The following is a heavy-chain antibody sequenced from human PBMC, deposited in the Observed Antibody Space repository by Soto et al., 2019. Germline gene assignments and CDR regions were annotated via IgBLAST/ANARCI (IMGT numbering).Heavy chain of an antibody. Sequence: PSETLSLTCTVSGGSISSYYWSWIRQPDGKGLEWIGRIYTSGSTNYNPSLKSRVTMSVDTSKNQFSLKLSSVTAADTAVYYCARDRGYSTPGYYYYYGMDVWGQGTTVTVSS. V-gene: IGHV4-4*07. J-gene: IGHJ6*02. CDR1: GGSISSYY. D-gene: IGHD6-13*01. CDR3: ARDRGYSTPGYYYYYGMDV. CDR2: IYTSGST.